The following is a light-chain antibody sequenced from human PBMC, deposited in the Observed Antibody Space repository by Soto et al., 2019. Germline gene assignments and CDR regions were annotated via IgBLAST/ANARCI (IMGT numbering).Light chain of an antibody. CDR2: GAS. V-gene: IGKV3-20*01. CDR1: QSVSSSY. CDR3: QQYGSSPPVT. J-gene: IGKJ5*01. Sequence: EIVLTQSPGTLSLSPGERATLSCRASQSVSSSYLAWYQQQPGRAPSLLISGASSRATGSPARFSGSGSGTDFTLIISRLEPEDFAVYFCQQYGSSPPVTFGQGTRLDIK.